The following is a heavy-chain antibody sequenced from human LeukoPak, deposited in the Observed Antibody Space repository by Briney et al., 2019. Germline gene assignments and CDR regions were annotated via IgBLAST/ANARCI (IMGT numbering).Heavy chain of an antibody. V-gene: IGHV3-48*03. J-gene: IGHJ3*02. CDR2: ITSAANIK. Sequence: GGSLRLSCAASGFSLSKYEMNWVRQAPGRGLEWVSYITSAANIKSYADSVKGRFTVSRDNARNSLYLEMNSLTAEDTGLYYCARETGLDALDIWGQGTAVTVSP. CDR1: GFSLSKYE. D-gene: IGHD3-10*01. CDR3: ARETGLDALDI.